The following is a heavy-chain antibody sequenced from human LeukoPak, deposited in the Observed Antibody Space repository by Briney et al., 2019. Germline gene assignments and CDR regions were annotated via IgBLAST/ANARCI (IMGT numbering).Heavy chain of an antibody. J-gene: IGHJ3*02. Sequence: GGSLRLSCAASGFTFSSYSMNWVRQAPGKGLEWVSSISSSSSYIYYADSVKGRFTISRDNAKNSLYLQMNSLRGEDTAVYYCTRDSGYNAFDIWGQGTMVTVSS. V-gene: IGHV3-21*01. CDR2: ISSSSSYI. D-gene: IGHD5-12*01. CDR3: TRDSGYNAFDI. CDR1: GFTFSSYS.